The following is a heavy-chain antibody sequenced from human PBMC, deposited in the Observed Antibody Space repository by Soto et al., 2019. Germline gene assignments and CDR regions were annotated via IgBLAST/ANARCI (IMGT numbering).Heavy chain of an antibody. CDR1: GFTFSDYA. CDR3: AKGGRQWLVTSDFNY. Sequence: VQLVESGGGVVQPGRSLRLSCAASGFTFSDYAMHWVRQAPGKGLEWVAVVSHDGRNTHYADSVKGRFTISRDSSKNTVSLEMTRLSAEDTGVYYCAKGGRQWLVTSDFNYWGQGALVTVSS. CDR2: VSHDGRNT. V-gene: IGHV3-30*18. J-gene: IGHJ4*02. D-gene: IGHD6-19*01.